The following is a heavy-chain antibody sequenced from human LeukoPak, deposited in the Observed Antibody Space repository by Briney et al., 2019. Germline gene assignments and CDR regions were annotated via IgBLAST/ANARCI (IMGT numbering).Heavy chain of an antibody. Sequence: ASVEVSCKASGYTFTGYYMHWVRQAPGQGLEWMGWINPNSGGTNYAQKFQGRVTMTRDTSISTAYMELSRLRSDDTAVYYCVRGRVDSSGYSFDYWGQGTLVTVSS. V-gene: IGHV1-2*02. CDR1: GYTFTGYY. CDR3: VRGRVDSSGYSFDY. D-gene: IGHD3-22*01. CDR2: INPNSGGT. J-gene: IGHJ4*02.